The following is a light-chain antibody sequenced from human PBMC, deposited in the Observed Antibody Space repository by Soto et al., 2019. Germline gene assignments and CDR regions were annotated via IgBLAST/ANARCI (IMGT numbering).Light chain of an antibody. CDR1: QSVRTSY. V-gene: IGKV3-20*01. CDR3: QQYYTSSWT. CDR2: GAS. J-gene: IGKJ1*01. Sequence: EIVLTQSPGTLSLSPGERATLSCRASQSVRTSYLAWYQQKPGQAPRLLIYGASSRATGNPDRFSGSGSGTDFTLTISRLEPEDSAVYYCQQYYTSSWTFGQGTKVEIK.